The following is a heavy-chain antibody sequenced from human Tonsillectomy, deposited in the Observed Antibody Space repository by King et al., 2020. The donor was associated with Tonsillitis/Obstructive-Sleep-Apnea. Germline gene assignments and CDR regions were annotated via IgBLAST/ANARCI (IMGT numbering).Heavy chain of an antibody. CDR3: ARLDILTGFDC. CDR2: IYYSGSS. D-gene: IGHD3-9*01. Sequence: LQLQESGPGLVKPSETLSLTCTVSWGSISSSSYYWGWIRQPPGKGLEWIGSIYYSGSSYYNPSLKSRVSISVDSSKNQFSLKLSSVTVADTAVYYCARLDILTGFDCWGQGTLVTVSS. CDR1: WGSISSSSYY. V-gene: IGHV4-39*01. J-gene: IGHJ4*02.